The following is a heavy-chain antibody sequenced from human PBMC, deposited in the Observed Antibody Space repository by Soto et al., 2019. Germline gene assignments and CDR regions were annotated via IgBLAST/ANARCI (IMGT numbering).Heavy chain of an antibody. CDR1: GFTFSSYA. D-gene: IGHD2-2*01. J-gene: IGHJ4*02. CDR2: ISGSGGST. CDR3: AKDLSNVVVPAATVFDY. V-gene: IGHV3-23*01. Sequence: GGSLRLSCAASGFTFSSYAMSWVRQAPGKGLEWVSAISGSGGSTYYADSVKGRFTISRDNSKNTLYLQMNSLRAEDTAVYYCAKDLSNVVVPAATVFDYWGQGTLVTVSS.